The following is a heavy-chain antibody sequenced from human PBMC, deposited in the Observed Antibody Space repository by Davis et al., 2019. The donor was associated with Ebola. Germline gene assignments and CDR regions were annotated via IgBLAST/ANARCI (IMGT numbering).Heavy chain of an antibody. CDR3: ARDLGVLVPAAMEARGDV. V-gene: IGHV1-8*01. J-gene: IGHJ6*02. CDR2: MNPNSGNT. CDR1: GYTFTSYD. Sequence: ASVKVSCKASGYTFTSYDINWVRQATGQGLEWMGWMNPNSGNTGYAQKFQGRVTMTRNTSISTAYMELSSLRSEDTAVYYCARDLGVLVPAAMEARGDVWGQGTTVTVSS. D-gene: IGHD2-2*01.